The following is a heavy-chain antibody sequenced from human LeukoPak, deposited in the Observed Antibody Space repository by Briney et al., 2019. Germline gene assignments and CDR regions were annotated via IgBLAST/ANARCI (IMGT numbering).Heavy chain of an antibody. CDR2: IYYSGST. CDR3: ASPDYGDYVPLSDYMGV. CDR1: GGSISSSSYY. D-gene: IGHD4-17*01. V-gene: IGHV4-39*01. Sequence: SETLSLTCTVSGGSISSSSYYWGWIRQPPGKGLEWIGSIYYSGSTYYNPSLKSRVTISVDTSKNQFSLKLSSVTAADTAVYYCASPDYGDYVPLSDYMGVWGKGTTVTISS. J-gene: IGHJ6*03.